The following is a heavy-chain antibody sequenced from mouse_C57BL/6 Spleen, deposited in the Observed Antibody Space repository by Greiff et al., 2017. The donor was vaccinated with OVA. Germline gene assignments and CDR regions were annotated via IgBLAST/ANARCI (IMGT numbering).Heavy chain of an antibody. Sequence: EVKLMESGPELVKPGASVKISCKASGYSFTGYYMNWVKQSPEKSLEWIGEINPSTGGTTYNQKFKAKATLTVDKSSSTAYMQLKSLTSEDSAVYYCARSPYSNYGGTLDYWGQGTTLTVSS. V-gene: IGHV1-42*01. D-gene: IGHD2-5*01. J-gene: IGHJ2*01. CDR1: GYSFTGYY. CDR3: ARSPYSNYGGTLDY. CDR2: INPSTGGT.